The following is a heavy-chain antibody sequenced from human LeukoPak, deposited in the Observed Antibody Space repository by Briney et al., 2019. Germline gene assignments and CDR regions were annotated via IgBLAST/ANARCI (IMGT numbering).Heavy chain of an antibody. CDR1: GFTFSTYS. CDR3: ARRYCGSTSCQPLDY. CDR2: ISSSKNYI. D-gene: IGHD2-2*01. Sequence: GGSLRLSCAASGFTFSTYSMTWVRQAPGKGLEWVSSISSSKNYIYYADSLKGRFTVSRDNARNSLYPQMNSLGAEDTAVYYCARRYCGSTSCQPLDYWGQGTLVTVSS. V-gene: IGHV3-21*01. J-gene: IGHJ4*02.